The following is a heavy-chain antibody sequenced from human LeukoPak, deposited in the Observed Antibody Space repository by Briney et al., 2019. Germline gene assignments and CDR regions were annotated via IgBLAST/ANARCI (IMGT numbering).Heavy chain of an antibody. CDR1: GGSISSYY. J-gene: IGHJ4*02. V-gene: IGHV4-59*01. CDR3: ARDYCSGGSCYWDY. D-gene: IGHD2-15*01. Sequence: QPSETLSLTCTVSGGSISSYYWSWIRQPAGKGLEWIGYIYYSGSTNYNPSLKSRVTISVDTSKNQFSPKLSSVTAADTAVYYCARDYCSGGSCYWDYWGQGTLVTVSS. CDR2: IYYSGST.